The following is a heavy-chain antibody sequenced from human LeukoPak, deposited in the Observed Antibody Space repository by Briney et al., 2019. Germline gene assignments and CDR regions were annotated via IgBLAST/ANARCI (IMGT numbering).Heavy chain of an antibody. D-gene: IGHD5-18*01. CDR1: GGTFSNYA. CDR2: MNPNSGNT. Sequence: ASVKVSCKASGGTFSNYAISWVRQATGQGLEWMGWMNPNSGNTGYAQKFQGRVTITRNTSISTAYMELSSLRSEDTAVYYCARASHGYSYATFDPWGQGTLVTVSS. V-gene: IGHV1-8*03. CDR3: ARASHGYSYATFDP. J-gene: IGHJ5*02.